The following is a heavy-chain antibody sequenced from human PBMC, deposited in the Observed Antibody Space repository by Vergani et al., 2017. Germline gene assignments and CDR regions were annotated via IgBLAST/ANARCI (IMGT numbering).Heavy chain of an antibody. V-gene: IGHV4-34*01. CDR1: GRSFSSYY. J-gene: IGHJ4*02. Sequence: QVQLQQWGAGLLKPSETLSLTCAVYGRSFSSYYWSWIRQPPGKGLEWVGEINHSGRTNYNPSLKSRVTISVDTSKNQFSLKLSSVTAADTAVYYFARGLAVAEIYYFDYWGQGTLVTVSS. CDR2: INHSGRT. D-gene: IGHD6-19*01. CDR3: ARGLAVAEIYYFDY.